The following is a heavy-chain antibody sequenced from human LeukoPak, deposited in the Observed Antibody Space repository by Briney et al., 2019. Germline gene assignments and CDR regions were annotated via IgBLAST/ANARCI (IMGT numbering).Heavy chain of an antibody. V-gene: IGHV4-39*07. CDR1: GGSISSSSYY. J-gene: IGHJ2*01. CDR2: IYYSGST. Sequence: SETLSLTCTVSGGSISSSSYYWGWIRQPPGKGLEWIGSIYYSGSTYYNPSLKSRVTISVDTSKNQFSLKLSSVTAADTAVYYCARDLGYSSSGPAGFDLWGRGTLVTVSS. CDR3: ARDLGYSSSGPAGFDL. D-gene: IGHD6-13*01.